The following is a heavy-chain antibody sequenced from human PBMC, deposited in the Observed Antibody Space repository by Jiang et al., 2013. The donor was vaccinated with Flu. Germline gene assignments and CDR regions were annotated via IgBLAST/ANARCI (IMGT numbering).Heavy chain of an antibody. CDR2: IYPGDSDT. J-gene: IGHJ4*02. Sequence: SGYSFTSYWIGWVRQMPGKGLEWMGIIYPGDSDTRYSPSFQGQVTISADKSISTAYLQWSSLKASDTAMYYCARQGGSFPALPSPRTFDYWGQGTLVTVSS. V-gene: IGHV5-51*01. CDR3: ARQGGSFPALPSPRTFDY. CDR1: GYSFTSYW. D-gene: IGHD1-26*01.